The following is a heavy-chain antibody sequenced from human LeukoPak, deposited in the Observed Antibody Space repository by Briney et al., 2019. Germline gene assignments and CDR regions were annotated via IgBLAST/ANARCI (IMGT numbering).Heavy chain of an antibody. CDR1: GFTFSSYS. V-gene: IGHV3-48*01. CDR2: IAYTGTI. CDR3: ARDPHSLDY. J-gene: IGHJ4*02. Sequence: GVSLRLSCAASGFTFSSYSMNWVRRAPGKGLGWVAYIAYTGTIHYADSVRGRFAISRDNAHNALYLKMNSLRVEDTAVCYCARDPHSLDYWGQGTLVTVSS.